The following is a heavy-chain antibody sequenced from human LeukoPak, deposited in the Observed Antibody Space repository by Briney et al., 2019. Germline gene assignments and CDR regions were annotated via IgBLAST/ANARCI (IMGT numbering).Heavy chain of an antibody. CDR3: AKGYLYFDY. D-gene: IGHD1-26*01. V-gene: IGHV3-30*18. Sequence: PGGSLRLSCAASGFTFSDYYMSWVRQAPGKGLEWVAVISYDGSNKYYADSVKGRFTISRDNSKNTLYLQMNSLRAEDTAVYYCAKGYLYFDYWGQGTLVTVSS. CDR1: GFTFSDYY. CDR2: ISYDGSNK. J-gene: IGHJ4*02.